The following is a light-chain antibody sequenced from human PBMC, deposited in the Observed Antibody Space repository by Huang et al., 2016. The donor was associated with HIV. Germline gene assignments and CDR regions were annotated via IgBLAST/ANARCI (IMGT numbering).Light chain of an antibody. Sequence: DIQMTQSPASLSASTGISVTLTCRASQDIGNFIAWFQQKPGKVPRLLIYAASVLKSGVPSRFSGRGSGTDCTLTITNCQAEDVATYYCQRYDSAPRAFGQGTKVDLK. CDR1: QDIGNF. V-gene: IGKV1-27*01. J-gene: IGKJ1*01. CDR3: QRYDSAPRA. CDR2: AAS.